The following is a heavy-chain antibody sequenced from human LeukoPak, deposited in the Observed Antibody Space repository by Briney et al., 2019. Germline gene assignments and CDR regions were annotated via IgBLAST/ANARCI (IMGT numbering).Heavy chain of an antibody. J-gene: IGHJ6*03. V-gene: IGHV4-61*01. CDR1: GYSISSGYY. D-gene: IGHD3-16*01. CDR3: ARGGSRGYYYYMDV. Sequence: SETLSLTCAVSGYSISSGYYWSWIRQPPGKGLEWIGYIYYSGNTNYNPSLKSRVTISLDTSKNQFSLKLRSVTAADTAIYYCARGGSRGYYYYMDVWGKGTTVIVSS. CDR2: IYYSGNT.